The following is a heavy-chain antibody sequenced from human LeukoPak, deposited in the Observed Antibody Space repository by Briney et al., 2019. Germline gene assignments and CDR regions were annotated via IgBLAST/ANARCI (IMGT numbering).Heavy chain of an antibody. CDR2: INYSGTT. D-gene: IGHD5-24*01. Sequence: SETLSLTCTASGGSISSSGYYWGWIRQPPGKGLEWIASINYSGTTYYNPSLKSRVTISEDRSKNQFSLKLSSVAAADTAVYYCARLRDGRWLLEYWGQGTLVTVSS. CDR3: ARLRDGRWLLEY. CDR1: GGSISSSGYY. J-gene: IGHJ4*02. V-gene: IGHV4-39*01.